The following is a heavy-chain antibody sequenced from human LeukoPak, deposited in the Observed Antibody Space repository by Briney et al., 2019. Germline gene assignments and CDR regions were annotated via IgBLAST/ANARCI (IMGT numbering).Heavy chain of an antibody. V-gene: IGHV3-48*02. CDR3: ARDHDYIWGSYRIPLDC. D-gene: IGHD3-16*02. CDR2: ISSSSSSI. CDR1: GFTFSSYN. Sequence: GGSLRLSCAASGFTFSSYNMNWVRQAPGKGLEWVSYISSSSSSIYYADSVKGRFTISRDNAKNSLYLQMNSLRDEDTAVYYCARDHDYIWGSYRIPLDCWGRGTLVTVSS. J-gene: IGHJ4*02.